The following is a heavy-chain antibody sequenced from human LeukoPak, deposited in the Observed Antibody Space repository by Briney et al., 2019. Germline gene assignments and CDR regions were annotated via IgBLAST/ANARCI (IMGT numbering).Heavy chain of an antibody. D-gene: IGHD6-13*01. V-gene: IGHV3-53*01. CDR1: GFTVSSNY. J-gene: IGHJ4*02. CDR3: ARAISTAASAAGY. CDR2: IYSGGST. Sequence: PGGSLRLFCAASGFTVSSNYMSWVRQAPGKGLEWVSVIYSGGSTHYADSVKGRFTISRDNSKNTLYLQMNSLRAEDTAVYFCARAISTAASAAGYWGQGTLVTVSS.